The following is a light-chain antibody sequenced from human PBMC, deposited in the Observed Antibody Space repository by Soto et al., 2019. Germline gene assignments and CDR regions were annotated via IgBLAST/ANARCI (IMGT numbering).Light chain of an antibody. CDR3: QEYIQWPPGT. J-gene: IGKJ1*01. V-gene: IGKV3-15*01. CDR2: DTS. Sequence: DIVVTQSPATLSASPGDRVTLSCRASQFVSSRLAWYQRRPGQVPRLLIYDTSTRAPGISARFSGSGSGTEFTLTISSLQSEDFAVYYCQEYIQWPPGTFGQGTKVDIK. CDR1: QFVSSR.